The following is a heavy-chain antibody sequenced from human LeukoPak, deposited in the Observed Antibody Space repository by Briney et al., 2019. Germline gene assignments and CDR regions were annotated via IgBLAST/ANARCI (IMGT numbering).Heavy chain of an antibody. D-gene: IGHD2-2*01. J-gene: IGHJ4*02. V-gene: IGHV3-21*01. Sequence: GGSLRLSCAASGFTFSSYSMNWVRQAPGKGLEWVSSISSSSSYIYYADSVKGRFTISRDNAKNSLYLQMNSLRAEDTAVYYCAREKVPAELDYWGREPWSPSPQ. CDR2: ISSSSSYI. CDR1: GFTFSSYS. CDR3: AREKVPAELDY.